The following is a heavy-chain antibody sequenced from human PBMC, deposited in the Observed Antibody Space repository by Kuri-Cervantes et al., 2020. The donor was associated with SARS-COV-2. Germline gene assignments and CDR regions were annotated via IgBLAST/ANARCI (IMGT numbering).Heavy chain of an antibody. CDR2: IYTSGST. Sequence: SETLSLTCTVSGGSISSGSYYWSWIRQPAGKGLVWIGRIYTSGSTNYNPSLKSRGTISVDTSKNQFSLKLSSVTAADTAVYYCARHDYLGQGTLVTVSS. V-gene: IGHV4-61*02. CDR1: GGSISSGSYY. J-gene: IGHJ4*02. CDR3: ARHDY.